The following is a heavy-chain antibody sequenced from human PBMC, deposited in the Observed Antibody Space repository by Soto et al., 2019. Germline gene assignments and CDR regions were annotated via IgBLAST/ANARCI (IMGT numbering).Heavy chain of an antibody. J-gene: IGHJ5*02. V-gene: IGHV3-23*01. D-gene: IGHD3-3*01. CDR1: GFTFSSYA. CDR3: AKDPTYYDFWSGYNRPNWFDP. Sequence: PGGSLRLSCAASGFTFSSYAMSWARQAPGKGLEWVSAISGSGGSTYYADSVKGRFTISRDNSKNTLYLQMNSLRAEDTAVYYCAKDPTYYDFWSGYNRPNWFDPWGQGTLVTVSS. CDR2: ISGSGGST.